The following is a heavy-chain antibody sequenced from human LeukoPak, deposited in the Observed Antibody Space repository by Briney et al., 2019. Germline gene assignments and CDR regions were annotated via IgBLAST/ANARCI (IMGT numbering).Heavy chain of an antibody. CDR1: GGSFSGYY. CDR2: INHSGST. Sequence: SETLSLTCAVYGGSFSGYYWSWIRQPPGKGLEWIGEINHSGSTNHNPSLKSRVTISADTSKNQFSLKLSSVTAADTAVYYCAGGSNYYYGMDVWGQGATVTVSS. CDR3: AGGSNYYYGMDV. V-gene: IGHV4-34*01. J-gene: IGHJ6*02.